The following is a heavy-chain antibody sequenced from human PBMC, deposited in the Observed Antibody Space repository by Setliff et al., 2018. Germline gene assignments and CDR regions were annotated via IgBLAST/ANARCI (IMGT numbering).Heavy chain of an antibody. CDR1: GYSFSNFW. J-gene: IGHJ4*02. CDR3: ARGNYYDSSGYSVDY. Sequence: GESLKISCKGSGYSFSNFWIGWVRQMPGKGLEWMGIIYPGDSHTRYSPSFQGQVTMSADKSINTAYLQWSNLKASDTAVYYCARGNYYDSSGYSVDYWGQGTLVTVSS. V-gene: IGHV5-51*01. CDR2: IYPGDSHT. D-gene: IGHD3-22*01.